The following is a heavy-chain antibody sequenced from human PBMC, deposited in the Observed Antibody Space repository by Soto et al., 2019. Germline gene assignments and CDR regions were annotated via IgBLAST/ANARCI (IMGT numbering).Heavy chain of an antibody. CDR2: MNPNSGNT. CDR1: GYTFTSYD. CDR3: AREGRAYCGGDCYSNY. J-gene: IGHJ4*02. Sequence: QVQLVQSGAEVKKPGASVKVSCKASGYTFTSYDINWVRQATGQGLEWMGWMNPNSGNTGYAQKFQGRVTMTRNTSISTAYMELSSLRSEDTAVYYCAREGRAYCGGDCYSNYWGQGTLVTVSS. D-gene: IGHD2-21*01. V-gene: IGHV1-8*01.